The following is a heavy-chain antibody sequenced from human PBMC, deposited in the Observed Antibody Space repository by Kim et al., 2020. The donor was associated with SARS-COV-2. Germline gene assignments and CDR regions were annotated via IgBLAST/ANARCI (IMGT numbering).Heavy chain of an antibody. Sequence: GGSLRLSCAASGFTFSSYSMNWVRQAPGKGLEWVSSISSSSSYIYYADSVKGRFTISRDNAKNSLYLQMNSLRAEDTAVYHCARDFAPGGAFDIWGQGTMVTVSS. CDR2: ISSSSSYI. CDR3: ARDFAPGGAFDI. J-gene: IGHJ3*02. D-gene: IGHD1-26*01. V-gene: IGHV3-21*01. CDR1: GFTFSSYS.